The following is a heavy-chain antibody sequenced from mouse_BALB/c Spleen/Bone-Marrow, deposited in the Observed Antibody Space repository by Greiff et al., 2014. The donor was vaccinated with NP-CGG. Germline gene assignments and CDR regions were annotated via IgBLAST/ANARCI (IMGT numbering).Heavy chain of an antibody. CDR2: ISSGGGST. V-gene: IGHV5-12-1*01. D-gene: IGHD4-1*01. CDR3: ARHGTGSWFAY. CDR1: GFAFSNYD. Sequence: EVQLVESGGGLVKPGGSLKLSCAASGFAFSNYDTSWVRQTPEKRLEWVAYISSGGGSTYYPDTMKGRFTISRDNAKDTLYLQMSSLKSEDTAMYYCARHGTGSWFAYWGQGTLVTVSA. J-gene: IGHJ3*01.